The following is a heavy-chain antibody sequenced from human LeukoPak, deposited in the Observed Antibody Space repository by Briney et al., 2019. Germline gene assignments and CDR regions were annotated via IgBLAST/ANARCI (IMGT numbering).Heavy chain of an antibody. CDR1: GFTFSSYG. D-gene: IGHD2-21*02. CDR2: ISSSSSTI. CDR3: ARVSKGVVVTAYYFDY. Sequence: GRSLRLSCAASGFTFSSYGMHWIRQAPGKGLEWVSYISSSSSTIYYADSVKGRFTISRDNAKNSLYLQMNSLRAEDTAVYYCARVSKGVVVTAYYFDYWGQGTLVTVSS. J-gene: IGHJ4*02. V-gene: IGHV3-48*04.